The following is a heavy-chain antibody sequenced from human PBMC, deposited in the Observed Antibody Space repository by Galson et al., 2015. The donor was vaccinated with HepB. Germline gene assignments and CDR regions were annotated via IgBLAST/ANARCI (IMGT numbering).Heavy chain of an antibody. CDR3: ASKRYSSYFDY. J-gene: IGHJ4*02. D-gene: IGHD6-13*01. CDR1: GFTFSSYA. V-gene: IGHV3-30*04. Sequence: SLRLSCAASGFTFSSYAMHWVRQAPGKGLEWVAVISYDGSNKYYADSVKGRFTISRDNSKNTLYLQMNSLRAEDTAVYYCASKRYSSYFDYWGQGTLVTVSS. CDR2: ISYDGSNK.